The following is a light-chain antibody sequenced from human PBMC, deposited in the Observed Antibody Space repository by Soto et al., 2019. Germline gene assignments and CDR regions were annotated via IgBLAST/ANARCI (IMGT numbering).Light chain of an antibody. Sequence: DIQMTQSPSSLSASVGDRVTITCRASQSISTHLNWYQHTPGRAPNLLIYTVSNLQSGVSSRFTGSGSGTDFTLTISSLQPEDFGTYFCQQSYSTPWTFAQGTKVEIK. CDR2: TVS. V-gene: IGKV1-39*01. CDR3: QQSYSTPWT. CDR1: QSISTH. J-gene: IGKJ1*01.